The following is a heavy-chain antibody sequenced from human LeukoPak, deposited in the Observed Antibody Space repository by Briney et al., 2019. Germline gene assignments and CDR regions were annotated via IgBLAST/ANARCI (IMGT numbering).Heavy chain of an antibody. J-gene: IGHJ1*01. Sequence: GGSLRLSCAASGFTFSNYGMHWVRQAPGKGLEWVAFIRYDGSNKYYADFVKGRFTISRDNSKNTLYLQMSSLRTEDTAVYYCAKDPRYYYDSSGYIAEYFQYWGQGTLVTVSS. CDR1: GFTFSNYG. D-gene: IGHD3-22*01. CDR3: AKDPRYYYDSSGYIAEYFQY. V-gene: IGHV3-30*02. CDR2: IRYDGSNK.